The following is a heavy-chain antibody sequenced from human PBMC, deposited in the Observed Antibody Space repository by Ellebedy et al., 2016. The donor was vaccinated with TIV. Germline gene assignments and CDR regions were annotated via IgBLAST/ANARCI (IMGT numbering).Heavy chain of an antibody. J-gene: IGHJ3*02. V-gene: IGHV5-51*01. D-gene: IGHD3-22*01. CDR1: GYSFTSYW. CDR3: ARLSHYYDSSGTDAFDI. CDR2: IYPGDSDT. Sequence: GESLKISCKGSGYSFTSYWIGWVRQMPGKGLEWMGIIYPGDSDTTYSPSFQGQVTISDDKSISTACLQWSRLKASDTAMYYCARLSHYYDSSGTDAFDIWGQGTMVTVSS.